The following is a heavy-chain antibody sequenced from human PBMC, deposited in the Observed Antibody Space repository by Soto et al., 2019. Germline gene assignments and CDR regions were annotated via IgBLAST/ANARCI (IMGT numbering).Heavy chain of an antibody. J-gene: IGHJ5*02. D-gene: IGHD6-13*01. V-gene: IGHV1-46*01. CDR3: VKVALVSREGNWFDP. CDR1: GYTFTSYY. Sequence: ASVKVSCKASGYTFTSYYMHWVRQAPGQGLEWMGIINPSGGSTSYAQKFQGRVTMTRDTSTSTVYMELSSLRSEDTAVYYCVKVALVSREGNWFDPWGQGTLVTVSS. CDR2: INPSGGST.